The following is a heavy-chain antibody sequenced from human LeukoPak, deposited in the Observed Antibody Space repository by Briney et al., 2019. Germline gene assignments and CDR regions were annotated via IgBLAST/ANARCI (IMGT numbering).Heavy chain of an antibody. D-gene: IGHD5-12*01. Sequence: EGSLRLSCTASGFSFNNYAMTWVRQAPGKGLEWVSIIIASSGATFYADSVKGRFTISRDNSKNTLYLQMNSLSVEDTAVYYCAKGGYDYVEVAYFDFWGQGALVTVSS. J-gene: IGHJ4*02. V-gene: IGHV3-23*01. CDR1: GFSFNNYA. CDR2: IIASSGAT. CDR3: AKGGYDYVEVAYFDF.